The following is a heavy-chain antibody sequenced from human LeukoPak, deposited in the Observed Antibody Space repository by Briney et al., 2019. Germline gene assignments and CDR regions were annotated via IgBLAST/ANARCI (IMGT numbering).Heavy chain of an antibody. D-gene: IGHD2-21*02. V-gene: IGHV1-8*01. CDR3: ARGRGAYCGGDCYLR. J-gene: IGHJ4*02. CDR1: GYTFTSYD. Sequence: WASVEVSCKASGYTFTSYDINWVRQATGQGLEWMGWMNPNSGNTVYAQKFQGRVTMTRNTSISTAYMELSSLRSEDTAVYYCARGRGAYCGGDCYLRWGQGTLVTVSS. CDR2: MNPNSGNT.